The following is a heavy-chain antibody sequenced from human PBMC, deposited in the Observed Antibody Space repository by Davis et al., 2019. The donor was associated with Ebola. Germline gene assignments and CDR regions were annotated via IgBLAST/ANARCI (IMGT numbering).Heavy chain of an antibody. V-gene: IGHV1-46*01. D-gene: IGHD2-2*01. J-gene: IGHJ6*04. CDR2: INPSGGST. CDR3: AREAVNIVVVPAATYYYYGMDV. CDR1: GYTFTSYY. Sequence: ASVKVSCKASGYTFTSYYMHWVRQAPGQGLEWMGIINPSGGSTSYAQKFQGRVTMTRDTSTSTVYMELSSLRSEDTAVYYCAREAVNIVVVPAATYYYYGMDVWGKGTTVTVSS.